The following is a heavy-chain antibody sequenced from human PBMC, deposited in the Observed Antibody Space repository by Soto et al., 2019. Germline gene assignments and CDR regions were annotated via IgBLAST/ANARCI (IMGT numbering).Heavy chain of an antibody. Sequence: QVQLVESGGGVVQPGRSLRLSCAGSGFTFSGYNMHWVRQAPGKGMEWVAVISYDGSNQYYGDSVKGRFTISRDNSRNTMYLQMSSLKPEETAGYYWAKREVTAFDSWGQGTLVTVSS. CDR1: GFTFSGYN. V-gene: IGHV3-30*18. D-gene: IGHD3-10*01. CDR3: AKREVTAFDS. CDR2: ISYDGSNQ. J-gene: IGHJ4*02.